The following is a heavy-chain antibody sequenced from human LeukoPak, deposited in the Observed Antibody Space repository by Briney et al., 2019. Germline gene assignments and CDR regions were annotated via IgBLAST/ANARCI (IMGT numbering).Heavy chain of an antibody. CDR1: GFTFSSYR. V-gene: IGHV3-48*01. Sequence: PGGSLRLSCAASGFTFSSYRMTWVRQAPGKGLEWVSYISSSSSTIYYADSVKGRFTISRDNAKNSLYLQMHSLRAEDTAVYYCAREYSSSSGLRAFDIWGQGTMVTVSS. J-gene: IGHJ3*02. CDR3: AREYSSSSGLRAFDI. CDR2: ISSSSSTI. D-gene: IGHD6-6*01.